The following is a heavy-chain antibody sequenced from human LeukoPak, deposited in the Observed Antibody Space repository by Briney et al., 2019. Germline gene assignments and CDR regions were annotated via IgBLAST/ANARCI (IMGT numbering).Heavy chain of an antibody. D-gene: IGHD3-10*01. CDR3: ARGLPYYYGSGSSNFDY. Sequence: SETLSLTCAISGGSINNYYWSWIRQPPGKGLEWIGYIYYSGTTNYSPSLNSRVNISLDTAKNQFSLRLSSVTAADTAVYYCARGLPYYYGSGSSNFDYWGQGTLVTVSS. CDR2: IYYSGTT. J-gene: IGHJ4*02. CDR1: GGSINNYY. V-gene: IGHV4-59*12.